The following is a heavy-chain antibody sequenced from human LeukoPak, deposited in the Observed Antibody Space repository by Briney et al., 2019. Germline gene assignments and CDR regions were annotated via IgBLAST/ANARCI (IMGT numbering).Heavy chain of an antibody. CDR2: INHSGST. J-gene: IGHJ6*02. Sequence: SETLSLTCAVYGGSFSGYYWSWIRQPPVKGLEWIGEINHSGSTNYNPSLKSRVTISVDTSKNQSSLKLSSVTAADTAVYYCARRQLARSYYYYGMDVWGQGTTVTVSS. D-gene: IGHD6-13*01. CDR3: ARRQLARSYYYYGMDV. CDR1: GGSFSGYY. V-gene: IGHV4-34*01.